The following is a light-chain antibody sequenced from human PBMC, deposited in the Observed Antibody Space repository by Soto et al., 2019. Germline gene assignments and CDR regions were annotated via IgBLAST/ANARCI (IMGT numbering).Light chain of an antibody. CDR2: DAS. V-gene: IGKV3D-15*01. CDR3: QHYNNWPVT. Sequence: EIIMTQSPATLSVSPGETATLSCRASQSVSSNLAWYQQTPGQAPRLLIYDASTRASGNPARFSGSGSGTEFALTISSLESEDLAVYYCQHYNNWPVTFGHGTRLEIK. CDR1: QSVSSN. J-gene: IGKJ5*01.